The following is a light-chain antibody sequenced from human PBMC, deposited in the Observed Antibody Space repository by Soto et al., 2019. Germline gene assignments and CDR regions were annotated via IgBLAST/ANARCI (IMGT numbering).Light chain of an antibody. CDR3: HQYGDSPHS. CDR2: GSV. Sequence: VVLTQSPGTLSLSLGERATLSCRATQKISANYIAWYQIKTGQPPRLLVHGSVSRAAGIPDRFSGTGSGAVFTLTIARLDPEEFVVYFGHQYGDSPHSFGQGTK. V-gene: IGKV3-20*01. CDR1: QKISANY. J-gene: IGKJ2*01.